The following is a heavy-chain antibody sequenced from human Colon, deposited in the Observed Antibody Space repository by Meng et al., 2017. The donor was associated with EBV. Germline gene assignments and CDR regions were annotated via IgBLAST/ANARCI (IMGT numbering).Heavy chain of an antibody. V-gene: IGHV4-4*03. D-gene: IGHD5-24*01. CDR1: GASISSNNW. J-gene: IGHJ4*02. Sequence: ELPQVSGTHLGEPPGHMALSCAVSGASISSNNWGSWVRQPPGKGLEWIGEIYHGGNTTYNPSLKSRVTISVDRSNDQFSLSLSSVTAADTAVYYCARGNAYNAPSFDYWGQGTLVTVSS. CDR3: ARGNAYNAPSFDY. CDR2: IYHGGNT.